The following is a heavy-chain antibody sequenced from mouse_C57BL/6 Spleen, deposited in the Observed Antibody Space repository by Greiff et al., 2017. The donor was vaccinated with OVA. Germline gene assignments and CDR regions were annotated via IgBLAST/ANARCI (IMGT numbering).Heavy chain of an antibody. D-gene: IGHD1-1*01. J-gene: IGHJ3*01. CDR1: GFTFSSYG. CDR2: ISSGGSYT. V-gene: IGHV5-6*01. Sequence: EVKLMESGGDLVKPGGSLKLSCAASGFTFSSYGMSWVRQTPDKRLEWVATISSGGSYTYYPDSVKGRFTISRDNAKNTLYLQMSSLKSEDTAMYYCARQGTTEWFAYWGQGTLVTVSA. CDR3: ARQGTTEWFAY.